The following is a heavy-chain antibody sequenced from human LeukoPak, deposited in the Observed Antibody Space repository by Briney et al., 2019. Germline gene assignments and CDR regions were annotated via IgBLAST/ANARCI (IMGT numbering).Heavy chain of an antibody. CDR2: IRYDGSNK. CDR3: ARETYGSGSYYIDY. D-gene: IGHD3-10*01. V-gene: IGHV3-30*02. CDR1: GFTFSSYG. J-gene: IGHJ4*02. Sequence: GGSLRLSCAASGFTFSSYGMHWVRQAPGKGLEWVAFIRYDGSNKYYADSVKGRFTISRDNSKNTLYLQMNSLGAEDTAVYYCARETYGSGSYYIDYWGQGTLVTVSS.